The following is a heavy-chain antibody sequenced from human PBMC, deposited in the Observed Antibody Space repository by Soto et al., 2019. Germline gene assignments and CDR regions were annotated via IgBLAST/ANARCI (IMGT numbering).Heavy chain of an antibody. Sequence: GGSLRLSCAASGFTFSIHWMSWVRQAPGNGLEWVANIKQDGSEKNYADSVKGRFTTSRDNAKNSLYLQMNSLRAEDTAVYFCARDSDYGEDYNHGMDVWGQGATVTVYS. D-gene: IGHD4-17*01. CDR3: ARDSDYGEDYNHGMDV. CDR1: GFTFSIHW. J-gene: IGHJ6*02. CDR2: IKQDGSEK. V-gene: IGHV3-7*01.